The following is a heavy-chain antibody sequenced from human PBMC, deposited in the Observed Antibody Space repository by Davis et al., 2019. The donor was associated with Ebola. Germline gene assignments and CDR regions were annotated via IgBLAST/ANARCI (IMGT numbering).Heavy chain of an antibody. V-gene: IGHV1-69*13. Sequence: SVKVSCKTSGYIFTSYAISWVRQAPGQGLEWMGGIIPIFGTANYAQKFQGRVTITADESTSTAYMELSSLRSEDTAVYYCARDADGYGDYGAFDIWGQGTMVTVSS. J-gene: IGHJ3*02. CDR3: ARDADGYGDYGAFDI. CDR1: GYIFTSYA. CDR2: IIPIFGTA. D-gene: IGHD4-17*01.